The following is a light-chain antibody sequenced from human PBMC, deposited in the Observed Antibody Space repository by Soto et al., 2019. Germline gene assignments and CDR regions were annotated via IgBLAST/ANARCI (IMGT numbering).Light chain of an antibody. CDR1: SHDIGAYDY. Sequence: QSALTQPTYASGPPTQAITISCTGNSHDIGAYDYVSWYQQHPGKAPRLLIHGVRIRPSGIPSRFSASKSGLTASLTISGLQAEDEADYYCSSFTTNRIYVFGPGTKVTVL. CDR2: GVR. CDR3: SSFTTNRIYV. J-gene: IGLJ1*01. V-gene: IGLV2-14*01.